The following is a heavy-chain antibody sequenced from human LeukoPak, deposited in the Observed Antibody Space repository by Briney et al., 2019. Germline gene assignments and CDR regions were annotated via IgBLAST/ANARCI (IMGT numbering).Heavy chain of an antibody. Sequence: PSETLSLTCTVSGGSISSSSYYWGWIRQPPGKGLEWIGSIYYSGSTYYNPSLKSRVTISVDTSKNQFSLKLSSVTAADTAVYYCASLLTFTVMLMGTVTAHFDYWGQGTLVTVSS. D-gene: IGHD3-16*01. CDR3: ASLLTFTVMLMGTVTAHFDY. CDR1: GGSISSSSYY. CDR2: IYYSGST. J-gene: IGHJ4*02. V-gene: IGHV4-39*01.